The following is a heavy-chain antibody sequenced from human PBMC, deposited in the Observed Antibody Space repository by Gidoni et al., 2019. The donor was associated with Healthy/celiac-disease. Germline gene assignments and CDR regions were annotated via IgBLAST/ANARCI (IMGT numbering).Heavy chain of an antibody. CDR1: GGSFSGYY. V-gene: IGHV4-34*01. J-gene: IGHJ4*02. Sequence: QVQLQQWGAGLLKPSETLSLTCDVYGGSFSGYYWSWIRQLPGKGLEWIGEINHSGSTNYNPSLKSRVTISVDTSKNQFSLKLSSVTAADTAVYYCAHLDYYGSGSPQSWGQGTLVTVSS. D-gene: IGHD3-10*01. CDR3: AHLDYYGSGSPQS. CDR2: INHSGST.